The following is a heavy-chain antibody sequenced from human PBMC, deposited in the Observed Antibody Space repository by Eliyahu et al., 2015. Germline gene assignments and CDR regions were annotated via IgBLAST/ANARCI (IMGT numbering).Heavy chain of an antibody. CDR3: ARLGDRRGWHNPDAFDI. CDR2: IYYSGST. V-gene: IGHV4-39*01. CDR1: GXSXSSSXYY. Sequence: QLQLQESGPGLVKPSETLSLTCXVXGXSXSSSXYYWGWIRXPPGKGLEWXGSIYYSGSTXXNPSLKXRVTISVDTSKNQFSLKLSSVTAADTAVYYCARLGDRRGWHNPDAFDIWGQGTMVTVSS. J-gene: IGHJ3*02. D-gene: IGHD6-19*01.